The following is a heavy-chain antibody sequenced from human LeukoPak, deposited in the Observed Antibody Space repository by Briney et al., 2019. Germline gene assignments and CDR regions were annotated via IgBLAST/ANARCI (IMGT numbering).Heavy chain of an antibody. CDR3: ARDKPRWLQRTKDWYFDL. CDR1: GGSISSYY. Sequence: SETLSLTCTVSGGSISSYYWSWIRQPPGKGLEWIGYIYYSGSTNYNPSLNSRVTISVDTSKNQFSLKLSSVTAADTAVYYCARDKPRWLQRTKDWYFDLWGRGTLVTVSS. J-gene: IGHJ2*01. CDR2: IYYSGST. V-gene: IGHV4-59*01. D-gene: IGHD5-24*01.